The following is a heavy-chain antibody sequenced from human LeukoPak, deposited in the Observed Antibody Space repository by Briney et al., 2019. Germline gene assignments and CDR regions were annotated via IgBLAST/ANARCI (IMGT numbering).Heavy chain of an antibody. CDR3: ARALLCGGDCYPPYYFDY. V-gene: IGHV4-39*01. Sequence: PSETLSLTCTVSGGSISSSSYYWGWIRQPPGKGLESIGSIYYSGSTYYNPSLKSRVTISVDTAKNLFSLKLSSVTAADTAVYYCARALLCGGDCYPPYYFDYWGQGTLVTVSS. CDR2: IYYSGST. CDR1: GGSISSSSYY. D-gene: IGHD2-21*02. J-gene: IGHJ4*02.